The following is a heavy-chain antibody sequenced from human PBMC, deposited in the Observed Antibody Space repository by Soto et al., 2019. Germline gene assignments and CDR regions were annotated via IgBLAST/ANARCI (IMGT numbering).Heavy chain of an antibody. V-gene: IGHV3-23*01. D-gene: IGHD6-6*01. CDR3: AKGVAVGFHFGSSTDRGFDP. CDR1: GFTFSNYA. J-gene: IGHJ5*02. Sequence: EVQLLESGGVLVQPGGSLRLSCAASGFTFSNYAMSWVRQAPGKGLEWVSIISGSGGTTYHADSVKDRFTISRDNSKNTLLMQMNSLRAEDTAVYYCAKGVAVGFHFGSSTDRGFDPWGQGTLVTVSA. CDR2: ISGSGGTT.